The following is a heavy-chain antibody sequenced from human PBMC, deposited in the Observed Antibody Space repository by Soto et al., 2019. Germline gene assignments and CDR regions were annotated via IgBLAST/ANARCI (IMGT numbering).Heavy chain of an antibody. CDR3: ARADSISWYERITENFDY. V-gene: IGHV1-18*01. D-gene: IGHD6-13*01. CDR2: ISAYNGNT. J-gene: IGHJ4*02. CDR1: GYTFTSYG. Sequence: ASVKVSCKASGYTFTSYGISWVRQAPGQRLEWMGWISAYNGNTNYAQKLQGRVTMTTDTSTSTAYMELRSLRSDDTAVYYCARADSISWYERITENFDYWGQGTLVTVSS.